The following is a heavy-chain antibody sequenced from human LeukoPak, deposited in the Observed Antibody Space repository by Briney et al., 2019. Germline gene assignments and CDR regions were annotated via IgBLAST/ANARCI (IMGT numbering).Heavy chain of an antibody. CDR3: ARIQLYYYYYGLDV. CDR2: IKVDGSEK. CDR1: GFTFSSFW. D-gene: IGHD5-18*01. V-gene: IGHV3-7*03. Sequence: GGSLRLSCAASGFTFSSFWMTWVRQAPGKGLEWVANIKVDGSEKNYVDSVKGRFTVSRDNAKISLYLQMNSLRAEDTAVYYCARIQLYYYYYGLDVWGQGTTVTVSS. J-gene: IGHJ6*02.